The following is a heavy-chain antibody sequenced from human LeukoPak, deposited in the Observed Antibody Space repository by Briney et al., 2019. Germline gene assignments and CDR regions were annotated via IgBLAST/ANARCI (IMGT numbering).Heavy chain of an antibody. CDR3: ARGGATSSLPHSVDV. CDR2: ISAYNGNT. D-gene: IGHD3-16*01. CDR1: GYTFTSYG. V-gene: IGHV1-18*01. Sequence: ASVKVSCKASGYTFTSYGISWVRQAPGQGLEWMGWISAYNGNTNYAQILQGRVTLTTDTSTSTACMELRSLRSDDTAVYYCARGGATSSLPHSVDVWGQGTTVTVSS. J-gene: IGHJ6*02.